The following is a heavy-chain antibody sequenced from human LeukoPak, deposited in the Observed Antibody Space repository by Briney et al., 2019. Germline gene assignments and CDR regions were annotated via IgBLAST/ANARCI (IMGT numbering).Heavy chain of an antibody. D-gene: IGHD2-2*01. CDR2: ISSSGSTI. J-gene: IGHJ6*03. CDR3: ARTPGYYQYYMDV. V-gene: IGHV3-48*03. CDR1: GFTFSSYE. Sequence: GGSLRLSCAASGFTFSSYEMNWVRQAPGKGLEWVSYISSSGSTIYYADSVKGRFTISRDNAKNSPYLQMNSLRAEDTAVYYCARTPGYYQYYMDVWGKGTMVTISS.